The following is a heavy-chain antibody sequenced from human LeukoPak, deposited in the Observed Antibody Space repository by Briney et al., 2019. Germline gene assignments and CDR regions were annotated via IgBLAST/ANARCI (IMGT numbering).Heavy chain of an antibody. V-gene: IGHV1-8*03. Sequence: ASVKVSCKASGYTFTSYDINWVRQATGQGLEWMGWMNPNSGNTGYAQKFQGRVTITRNTSISTAYMELSSLRSEDTAVYYCARGPSYDFWSGYLGGSDYWGQGTLVTVSS. CDR3: ARGPSYDFWSGYLGGSDY. D-gene: IGHD3-3*01. J-gene: IGHJ4*02. CDR2: MNPNSGNT. CDR1: GYTFTSYD.